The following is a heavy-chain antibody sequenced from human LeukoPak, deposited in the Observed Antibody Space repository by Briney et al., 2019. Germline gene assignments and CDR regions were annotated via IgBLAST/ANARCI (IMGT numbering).Heavy chain of an antibody. CDR3: AKDVSFRRGHNFDASDI. CDR2: ITWDSTNT. J-gene: IGHJ3*02. V-gene: IGHV3-43*01. CDR1: GFKFADAP. Sequence: GGSLRLSCTASGFKFADAPMHWVRQSPGKGLEWIALITWDSTNTYYADSVKGRYTISRDDSRNTLYLQMNSLRSDDTALYYCAKDVSFRRGHNFDASDIWGLGTLVTVSS. D-gene: IGHD5-24*01.